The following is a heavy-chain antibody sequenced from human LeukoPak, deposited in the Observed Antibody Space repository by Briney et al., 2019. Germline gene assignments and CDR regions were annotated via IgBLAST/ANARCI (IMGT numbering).Heavy chain of an antibody. D-gene: IGHD3-9*01. J-gene: IGHJ4*02. Sequence: GGSLRLSCAASGFTVSSNYMSWVRQAPGKGLEWVSVIYSGGSTYYADSVKGRFTISRDNSKNTLYLQMNSLRAEDTAVYYCAKFILTGYEGVCFDYWGQGTLVTVSS. CDR3: AKFILTGYEGVCFDY. CDR1: GFTVSSNY. V-gene: IGHV3-66*01. CDR2: IYSGGST.